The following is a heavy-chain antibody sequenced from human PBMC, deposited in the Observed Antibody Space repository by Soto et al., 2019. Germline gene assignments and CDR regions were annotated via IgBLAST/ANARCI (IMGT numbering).Heavy chain of an antibody. J-gene: IGHJ6*02. CDR2: INNGGSST. CDR1: GFIFSSYA. CDR3: AKDLGSVYGGYRIPRYGMDV. Sequence: PGGSLRLSCAASGFIFSSYAMSWVRQAPGKGLDWVSAINNGGSSTYYADSVKGRFTISRDNSKNTLYLQMNSLRAEDTAVYYCAKDLGSVYGGYRIPRYGMDVWGQGTTVTVSS. V-gene: IGHV3-23*01. D-gene: IGHD4-17*01.